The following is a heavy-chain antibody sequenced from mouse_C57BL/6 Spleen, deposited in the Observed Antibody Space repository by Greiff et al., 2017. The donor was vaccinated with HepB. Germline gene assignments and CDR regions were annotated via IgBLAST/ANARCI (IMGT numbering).Heavy chain of an antibody. CDR2: INPSSGYT. V-gene: IGHV1-7*01. CDR3: ARMGRADD. Sequence: QVQLQQSGAELVRPGASVKLSCKASGYTFTSYWMHWVKQRPGQGLEWIGYINPSSGYTKYNQKFKDKATLHADKSSSTAYMQLSSLTYEDSAVYYCARMGRADDWGQGTTLTVSS. CDR1: GYTFTSYW. D-gene: IGHD4-1*01. J-gene: IGHJ2*01.